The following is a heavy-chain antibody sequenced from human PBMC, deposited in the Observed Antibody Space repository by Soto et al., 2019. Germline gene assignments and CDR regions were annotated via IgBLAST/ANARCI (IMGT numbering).Heavy chain of an antibody. Sequence: PSETLSLTCTVSGGSISSGSYYWSWIRQPPGKGLEWIGYIYYSGSTNYNPSLKSRVTISVDTSKNQFSLKLSSVTAADTAVYYCARGIAVAGYYFDYWGQGTLVTVSS. J-gene: IGHJ4*02. D-gene: IGHD6-19*01. CDR3: ARGIAVAGYYFDY. CDR1: GGSISSGSYY. CDR2: IYYSGST. V-gene: IGHV4-61*01.